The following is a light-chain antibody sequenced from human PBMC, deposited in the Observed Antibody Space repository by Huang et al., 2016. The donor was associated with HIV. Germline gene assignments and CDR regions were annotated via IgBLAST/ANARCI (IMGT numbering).Light chain of an antibody. CDR1: QTISSW. Sequence: DIQMIQSPSTLSASVGDRVTITCRASQTISSWLAWYQQKPGKAPKVLIYKASRLEIGVPSRFGGSGSGTEFTLTISSLQPDDFATYYCQQYTTYSWTFGQGTKVEIK. J-gene: IGKJ1*01. CDR2: KAS. CDR3: QQYTTYSWT. V-gene: IGKV1-5*03.